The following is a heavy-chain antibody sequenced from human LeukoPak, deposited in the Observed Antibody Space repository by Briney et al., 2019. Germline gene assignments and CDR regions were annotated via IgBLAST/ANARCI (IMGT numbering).Heavy chain of an antibody. CDR3: ASNRRDGYNYEPVDY. D-gene: IGHD5-12*01. CDR1: GFTFSSYA. Sequence: GGSLRLSCAASGFTFSSYAMSWVRQAPGKGLGWVSAISGSGGSTYYADSVKGRFTISRDNSKNTLYLQMNSLRAEDTAVYYCASNRRDGYNYEPVDYWGQGTLVTVSS. J-gene: IGHJ4*02. V-gene: IGHV3-23*01. CDR2: ISGSGGST.